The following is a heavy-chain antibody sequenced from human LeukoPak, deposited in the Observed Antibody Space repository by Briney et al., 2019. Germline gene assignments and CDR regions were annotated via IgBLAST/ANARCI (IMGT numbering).Heavy chain of an antibody. CDR3: AKEVRDSSGYYFPDY. D-gene: IGHD3-22*01. J-gene: IGHJ4*02. CDR2: ISSSGSTI. V-gene: IGHV3-48*03. CDR1: GFTFSSYE. Sequence: GGSLRLSCAASGFTFSSYEMNWVRQAPGKGLEWVSYISSSGSTIYYADSVKGRFTISRDNAKNSLYLQMNSLRAEDTAVYYCAKEVRDSSGYYFPDYWGQGTLVTVSS.